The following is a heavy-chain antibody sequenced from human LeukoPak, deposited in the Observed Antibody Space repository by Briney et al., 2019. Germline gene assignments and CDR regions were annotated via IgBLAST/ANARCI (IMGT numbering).Heavy chain of an antibody. CDR2: IYHSGST. CDR3: AREPGTTRGWFDP. D-gene: IGHD1-7*01. J-gene: IGHJ5*02. CDR1: GYSISSGYY. V-gene: IGHV4-38-2*02. Sequence: PSETLSLTCTVSGYSISSGYYWGWIRQPPGKGLEWIGSIYHSGSTYYNPSLKSRVTISVDPSKNQFSLKLSSVTAADTAVYYCAREPGTTRGWFDPWGQGTLVTVSS.